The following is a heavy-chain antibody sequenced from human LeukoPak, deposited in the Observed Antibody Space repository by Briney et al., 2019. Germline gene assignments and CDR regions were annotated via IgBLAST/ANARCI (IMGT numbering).Heavy chain of an antibody. V-gene: IGHV3-30*02. Sequence: PGGSLRLSCAASGFTFSSYGMHWVRQAPGKGLEWVAFIRYDGSNKYYADSVKGRFTISRDNSKNTLYLQMNSLRAEDTAVYYCAKLNDYSNYRVLKAFDIWGQGTMVTVSS. CDR3: AKLNDYSNYRVLKAFDI. CDR1: GFTFSSYG. J-gene: IGHJ3*02. D-gene: IGHD4-11*01. CDR2: IRYDGSNK.